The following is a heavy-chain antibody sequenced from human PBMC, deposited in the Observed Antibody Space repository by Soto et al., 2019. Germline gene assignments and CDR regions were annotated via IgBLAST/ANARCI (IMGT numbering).Heavy chain of an antibody. CDR1: GFTFSSYA. D-gene: IGHD5-12*01. CDR3: VKDSGRDGYNFEEWYFDL. V-gene: IGHV3-64D*08. Sequence: GGSLRLSCSASGFTFSSYAMHWVRQAPGKGLEYVSAISSNGGSTYYADSVKGRFTISRDNSKNTLYLQMSSLRAEDTAVYYCVKDSGRDGYNFEEWYFDLWGRGTLVTVSS. J-gene: IGHJ2*01. CDR2: ISSNGGST.